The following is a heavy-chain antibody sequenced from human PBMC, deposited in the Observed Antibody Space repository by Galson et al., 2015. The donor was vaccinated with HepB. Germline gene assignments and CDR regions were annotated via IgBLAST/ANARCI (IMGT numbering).Heavy chain of an antibody. CDR3: ARGYSSSWPFDY. J-gene: IGHJ4*02. CDR1: GYTFTSYA. Sequence: SVKVSCKASGYTFTSYAMHWGRQAPGQRLEWMGWINAGNGNTKYSQKFQGRVTITRDTPASTAYMELSSLRSEDTAVYYCARGYSSSWPFDYWGQGTLVTVSS. CDR2: INAGNGNT. D-gene: IGHD6-13*01. V-gene: IGHV1-3*01.